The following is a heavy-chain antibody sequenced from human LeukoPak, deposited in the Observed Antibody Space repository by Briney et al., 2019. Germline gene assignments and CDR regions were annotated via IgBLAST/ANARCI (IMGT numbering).Heavy chain of an antibody. D-gene: IGHD2-21*01. CDR3: ARAPVTSCRGAYCYPFDY. CDR1: GFTFSSYA. J-gene: IGHJ4*02. CDR2: ISGSTT. V-gene: IGHV3-23*01. Sequence: GGSLRLSCAASGFTFSSYAMGWVRQAPGKGLEWVSTISGSTTFYEDSVKGRFTISRDNSKNTLYLQMNSLRVEDAAVYYCARAPVTSCRGAYCYPFDYWGQGTLVTVSS.